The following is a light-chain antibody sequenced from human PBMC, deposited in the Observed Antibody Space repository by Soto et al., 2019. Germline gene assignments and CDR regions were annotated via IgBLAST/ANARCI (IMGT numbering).Light chain of an antibody. CDR2: STN. J-gene: IGLJ3*02. Sequence: QTVVTQEPSFSVSPGGTVTLTCGLSSGSVSTSYYPSWYQQTPGQAPRTLIYSTNTRSSGVPDRFSGSILGNKAALIITGAHADDESDYYCVLYMGSGISVFGGGTKLTVL. CDR1: SGSVSTSYY. V-gene: IGLV8-61*01. CDR3: VLYMGSGISV.